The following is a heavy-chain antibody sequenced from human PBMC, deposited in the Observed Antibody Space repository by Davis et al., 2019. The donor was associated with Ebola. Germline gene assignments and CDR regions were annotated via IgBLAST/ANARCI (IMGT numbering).Heavy chain of an antibody. CDR1: GYTFTSYG. CDR3: ARDRRDVLRFLEWSPTPYYYYGMDV. Sequence: ASVKVSCKASGYTFTSYGISWVRQAPGQGLEWMGWISAYNGNTNYAQKFQGRVTMTRDTSTSTVYMELSSLRSEDTAVYYCARDRRDVLRFLEWSPTPYYYYGMDVWGQGTTVTVSS. J-gene: IGHJ6*02. D-gene: IGHD3-3*01. V-gene: IGHV1-18*01. CDR2: ISAYNGNT.